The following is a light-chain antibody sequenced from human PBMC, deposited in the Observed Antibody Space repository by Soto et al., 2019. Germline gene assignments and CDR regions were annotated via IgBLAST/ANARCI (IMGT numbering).Light chain of an antibody. J-gene: IGLJ2*01. CDR3: SSYTSSSTVV. CDR1: SSDVGGYNY. V-gene: IGLV2-14*01. CDR2: DVS. Sequence: QSALTQPASVYGSPGQSITISCTGTSSDVGGYNYVSWYQQHPGNAPKLMIYDVSNRPSGVSNRFSGSKSGNTASLTISGLQAEDEADYYCSSYTSSSTVVFGGGTKLTVL.